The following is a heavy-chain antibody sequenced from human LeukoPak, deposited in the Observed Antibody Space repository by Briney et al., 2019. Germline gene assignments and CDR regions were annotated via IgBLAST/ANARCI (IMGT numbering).Heavy chain of an antibody. D-gene: IGHD4-17*01. CDR2: ISSGSSTI. V-gene: IGHV3-11*01. CDR1: GFTFSDYY. J-gene: IGHJ4*02. CDR3: ARATEDYGDYFSFVFDY. Sequence: GGSLRLSCAASGFTFSDYYMSWIRQAPGKGLEWVSYISSGSSTIYYADSVKGRFTISRDNAKNSLYLQMNSLRAEDTAVYYCARATEDYGDYFSFVFDYWGQGTLVTVSS.